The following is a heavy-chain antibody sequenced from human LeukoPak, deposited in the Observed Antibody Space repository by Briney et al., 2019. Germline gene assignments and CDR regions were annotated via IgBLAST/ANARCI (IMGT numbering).Heavy chain of an antibody. V-gene: IGHV1-46*03. Sequence: ASVKVSCKASGYTFTSYYMHWVRQAPGQGLEWMGIINPSGGSTSYAQKFQGRVTMIRDTSTSTVYMELSSLRSEDTAVYYCARVAVPGTFDYWGQGTLVTVSS. CDR1: GYTFTSYY. J-gene: IGHJ4*02. CDR3: ARVAVPGTFDY. D-gene: IGHD1-26*01. CDR2: INPSGGST.